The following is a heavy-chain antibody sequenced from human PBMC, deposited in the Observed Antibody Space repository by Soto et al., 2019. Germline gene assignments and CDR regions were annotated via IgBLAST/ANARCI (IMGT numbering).Heavy chain of an antibody. CDR1: GDSISSNNNY. D-gene: IGHD1-26*01. J-gene: IGHJ4*02. V-gene: IGHV4-30-4*01. CDR2: ISYSGTT. Sequence: SETLSLTCTVSGDSISSNNNYWSWIRQPPGEGLEWIGFISYSGTTSYSPSLKSRVAISLDTSKNQFSLNLSSVTAADTAVYYCARGFDSGKFYAFESWGQGTQVTVSS. CDR3: ARGFDSGKFYAFES.